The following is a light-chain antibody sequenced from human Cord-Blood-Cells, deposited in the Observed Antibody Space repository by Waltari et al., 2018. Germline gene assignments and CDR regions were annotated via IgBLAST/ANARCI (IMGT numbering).Light chain of an antibody. Sequence: SSELTQDPAVSVALGQTVRITCQGASLRSYYASWYQQKPGQAPVLVIYGKNNRPSGIPDRFSGSSSGNTASLTITGAQAEDEADYYCNSRDSSGNPVVFGGGTKLTVL. V-gene: IGLV3-19*01. CDR3: NSRDSSGNPVV. J-gene: IGLJ2*01. CDR2: GKN. CDR1: SLRSYY.